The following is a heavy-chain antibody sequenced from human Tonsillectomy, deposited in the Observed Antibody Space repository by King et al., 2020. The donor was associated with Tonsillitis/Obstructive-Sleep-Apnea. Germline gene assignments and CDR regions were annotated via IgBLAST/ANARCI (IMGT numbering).Heavy chain of an antibody. V-gene: IGHV3-74*02. J-gene: IGHJ3*02. CDR3: ARGRMGAFDI. CDR1: GFTFSSHW. D-gene: IGHD3-10*01. CDR2: TNRDGSTT. Sequence: VQLVESGGGLVQPGGSLRLSCAASGFTFSSHWMHWVRQAPGKGLVWVSRTNRDGSTTNYADSVKGRFTISRANAKNTLYLQMNSLRAEDTAVYYCARGRMGAFDIWGQGTMVTVSS.